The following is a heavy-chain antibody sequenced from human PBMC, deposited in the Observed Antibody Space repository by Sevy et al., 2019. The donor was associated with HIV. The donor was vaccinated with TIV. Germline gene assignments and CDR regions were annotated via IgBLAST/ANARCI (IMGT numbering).Heavy chain of an antibody. V-gene: IGHV3-23*01. Sequence: GGSLRLSCVASGFTFSKYSMSWVRQTPGKGLESVATFSFGCGKINYADSVKGRFTISRDDSRNTFYLQMNSLRAEDTAIYYCAREGCTKPHDYWGQGTLVTVSS. D-gene: IGHD2-8*01. J-gene: IGHJ4*02. CDR3: AREGCTKPHDY. CDR2: FSFGCGKI. CDR1: GFTFSKYS.